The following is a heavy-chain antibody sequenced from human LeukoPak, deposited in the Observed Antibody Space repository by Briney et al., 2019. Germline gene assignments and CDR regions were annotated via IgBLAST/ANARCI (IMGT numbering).Heavy chain of an antibody. V-gene: IGHV3-23*01. J-gene: IGHJ4*02. CDR2: ISPRGGGT. CDR3: ARDLAWGAFDY. Sequence: GGSLRLSCAASGFTFSNYGMNWVRQAPGKGLEWLSGISPRGGGTYYADSVKGRFTISRDDSENTLSLQMISLRVEDTAVYYCARDLAWGAFDYWGQGTLVTVSS. D-gene: IGHD7-27*01. CDR1: GFTFSNYG.